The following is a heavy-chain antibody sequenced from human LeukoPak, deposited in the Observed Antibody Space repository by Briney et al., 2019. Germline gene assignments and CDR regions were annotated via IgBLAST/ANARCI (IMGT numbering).Heavy chain of an antibody. V-gene: IGHV4-39*01. CDR1: GGSISSSSYY. J-gene: IGHJ6*03. D-gene: IGHD3-9*01. CDR3: ARLSYYDILTGYPPLYYYYYYYMDV. CDR2: IYYSGST. Sequence: SETLSLTCTVSGGSISSSSYYWGWIRQPPGKGLEWIGSIYYSGSTYYNPSLKSRVTISVDTSKNQFSLKLSSVTAADTAVYYCARLSYYDILTGYPPLYYYYYYYMDVWGKGTTVTISS.